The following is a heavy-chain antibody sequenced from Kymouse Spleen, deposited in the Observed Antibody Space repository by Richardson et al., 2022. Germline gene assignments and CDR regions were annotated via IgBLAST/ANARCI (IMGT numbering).Heavy chain of an antibody. Sequence: EVQLVESGGGLVQPGGSLRLSCAASGFTFSSYDMHWVRQATGKGLEWVSAIGTAGDTYYPGSVKGRFTISRENAKNSLYLQMNSLRAGDTAVYYCARGAYCGGDCYYDAFDIWGQGTMVTVSS. CDR3: ARGAYCGGDCYYDAFDI. J-gene: IGHJ3*02. V-gene: IGHV3-13*01. CDR2: IGTAGDT. CDR1: GFTFSSYD. D-gene: IGHD2-21*02.